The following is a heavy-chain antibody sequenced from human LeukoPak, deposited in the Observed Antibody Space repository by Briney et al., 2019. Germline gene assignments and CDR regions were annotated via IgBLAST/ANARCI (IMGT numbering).Heavy chain of an antibody. CDR2: IIPIFGTA. J-gene: IGHJ3*02. V-gene: IGHV1-69*06. CDR1: GGTFSSYA. D-gene: IGHD3-3*01. Sequence: GASVKVSCKASGGTFSSYAISWVRQAPGQGLEWMGGIIPIFGTANYAQKFQGRVTITADKSTSTAYMELSSLRSEDTAVYYCARDLEWLYPGGAFDIWGQGTMVTVSS. CDR3: ARDLEWLYPGGAFDI.